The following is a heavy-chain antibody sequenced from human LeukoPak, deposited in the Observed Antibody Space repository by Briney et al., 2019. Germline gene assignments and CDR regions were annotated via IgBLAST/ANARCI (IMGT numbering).Heavy chain of an antibody. CDR2: INPNSGGT. Sequence: ASVKVSCKASGYTFTGYYMHWVRQAPGQGLEWMGRINPNSGGTNYAQKFQGRVTMTRDTPISTAYMELSRLRSDDTAVYYCARGAYCSGGSCLQPKRYDYWGQGTLVTVSS. J-gene: IGHJ4*02. V-gene: IGHV1-2*06. D-gene: IGHD2-15*01. CDR1: GYTFTGYY. CDR3: ARGAYCSGGSCLQPKRYDY.